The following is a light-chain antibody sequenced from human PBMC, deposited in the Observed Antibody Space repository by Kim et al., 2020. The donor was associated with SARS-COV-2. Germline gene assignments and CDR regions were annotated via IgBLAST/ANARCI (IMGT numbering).Light chain of an antibody. J-gene: IGKJ1*01. CDR1: QSFSNY. CDR2: AAA. V-gene: IGKV1-27*01. CDR3: QEYNSAPRT. Sequence: AAVGDRVTITCRASQSFSNYLAWYQPKPGKVPKLLIYAAAALKSGVPSRFSGSGSGTDFTLTMSRLQPEDVATYYSQEYNSAPRTFGQGTKVDIK.